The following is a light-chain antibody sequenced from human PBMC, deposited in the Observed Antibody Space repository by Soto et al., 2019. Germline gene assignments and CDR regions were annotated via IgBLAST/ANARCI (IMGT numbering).Light chain of an antibody. CDR2: ATS. Sequence: DIPLTQSPSSLSASVGDRVTLTCRASQSIRSYLNWYQQKPGNPPKLLIYATSSLQTGVPSRFSGSGSGTNFTLTIRSLPPEDFATYYCQQSYSHHFTFGPGATVDVK. V-gene: IGKV1-39*01. CDR3: QQSYSHHFT. J-gene: IGKJ3*01. CDR1: QSIRSY.